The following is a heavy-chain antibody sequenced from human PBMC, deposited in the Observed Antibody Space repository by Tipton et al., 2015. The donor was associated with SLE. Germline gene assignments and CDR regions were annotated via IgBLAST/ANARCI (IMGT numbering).Heavy chain of an antibody. V-gene: IGHV4-39*07. CDR3: ARVKLRFGELFLYHPLDL. D-gene: IGHD3-10*01. CDR2: IYYSGIT. CDR1: GGSISSSSYY. Sequence: TLSLTCTVSGGSISSSSYYWGWIRQPPGKGLEWIGSIYYSGITYYNPSLKSRVTISVDTSKNQFSLKLSSVTAADTAVYYCARVKLRFGELFLYHPLDLWGQGTMVTVSS. J-gene: IGHJ3*01.